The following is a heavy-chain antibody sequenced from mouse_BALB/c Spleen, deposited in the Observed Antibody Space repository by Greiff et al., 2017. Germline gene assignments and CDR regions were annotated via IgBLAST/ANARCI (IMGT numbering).Heavy chain of an antibody. CDR2: ISSGGST. V-gene: IGHV5-6-5*01. J-gene: IGHJ2*01. D-gene: IGHD2-14*01. CDR1: GFTFSSYA. Sequence: EVMLVESGGGLVKPGGSLKLSCAASGFTFSSYAMSWVRQTPEKRLEWVASISSGGSTYYPDSVKGRFTISRDNARNILYLQMSSLRSEDTAMYYCARPYRYDEDYFDYWGQGTTLTVSS. CDR3: ARPYRYDEDYFDY.